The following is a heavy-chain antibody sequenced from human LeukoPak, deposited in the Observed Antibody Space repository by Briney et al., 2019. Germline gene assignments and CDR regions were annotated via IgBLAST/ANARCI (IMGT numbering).Heavy chain of an antibody. V-gene: IGHV4-61*01. J-gene: IGHJ4*02. D-gene: IGHD3-10*01. CDR2: IYYSGST. Sequence: RPSETLSLTCTVSGGSVSSGSYYWSWIRQPPGKGLEWIGYIYYSGSTNYNPSLKSRVTISVDTSKNQFSLKLSSVTAADTAVYYCARVGFFYGSGSYYRAPYRYFDYWGQGTLVTVSS. CDR3: ARVGFFYGSGSYYRAPYRYFDY. CDR1: GGSVSSGSYY.